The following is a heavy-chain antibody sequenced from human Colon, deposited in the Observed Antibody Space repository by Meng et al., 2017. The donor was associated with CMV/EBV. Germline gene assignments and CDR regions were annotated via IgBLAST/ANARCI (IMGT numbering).Heavy chain of an antibody. D-gene: IGHD2/OR15-2a*01. Sequence: ASVKVSCKTSGDSFIGNYMHWVRQAPGQGLEWMGWINPRSDGTNYAPKFRGRVTMTSDSSINTIYMELSRLTSDDTAMFYCVGLSHGAGPLGYFDLWGQGSLVTVSS. CDR3: VGLSHGAGPLGYFDL. CDR1: GDSFIGNY. CDR2: INPRSDGT. V-gene: IGHV1-2*02. J-gene: IGHJ4*02.